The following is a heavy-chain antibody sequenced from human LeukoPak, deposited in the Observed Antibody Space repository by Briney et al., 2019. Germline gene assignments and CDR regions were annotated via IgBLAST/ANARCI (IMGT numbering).Heavy chain of an antibody. Sequence: AASVKVSCRASGGTFSSYAMSWVRQAPGKGLEWVSAISGSGGSTYYADSVKGRFTISRDNSKNTLYLQMNSLRAEDTAVYYCAKGRGDYWGQGTLVTVSS. CDR3: AKGRGDY. V-gene: IGHV3-23*01. J-gene: IGHJ4*02. D-gene: IGHD3-10*01. CDR2: ISGSGGST. CDR1: GGTFSSYA.